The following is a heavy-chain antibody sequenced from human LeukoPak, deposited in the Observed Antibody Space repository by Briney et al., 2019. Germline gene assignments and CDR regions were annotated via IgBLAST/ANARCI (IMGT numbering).Heavy chain of an antibody. V-gene: IGHV3-11*01. CDR2: ISSSGSTI. D-gene: IGHD3-10*01. Sequence: GGSLRLSCAASGFTFSDYYMSWIRQAPGKGLEWVSYISSSGSTIYYADSVKGRFTISRDNAKNSLYLQMNSLRAEDTAVYYCARDRGFGEFNAFDIWGQGTMVTVSS. CDR1: GFTFSDYY. J-gene: IGHJ3*02. CDR3: ARDRGFGEFNAFDI.